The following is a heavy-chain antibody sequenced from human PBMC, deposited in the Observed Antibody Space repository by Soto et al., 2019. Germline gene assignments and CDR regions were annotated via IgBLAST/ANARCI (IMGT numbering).Heavy chain of an antibody. CDR1: GDSINNYY. CDR3: AKYRRTEAEGYTLDY. D-gene: IGHD6-13*01. V-gene: IGHV4-59*01. J-gene: IGHJ4*02. Sequence: SETLSLTCTVSGDSINNYYWSWIRQHPGKRLEWIGYIYYTGSTTYNPSLESRVTMSVDTSKHQFSLKLNSVTAADTAVYYCAKYRRTEAEGYTLDYWGRGTLVTVSS. CDR2: IYYTGST.